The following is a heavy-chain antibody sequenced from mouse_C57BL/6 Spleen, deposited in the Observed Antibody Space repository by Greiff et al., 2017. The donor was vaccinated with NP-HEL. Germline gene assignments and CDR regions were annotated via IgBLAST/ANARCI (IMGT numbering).Heavy chain of an antibody. V-gene: IGHV1-20*01. CDR3: ARSNYDGYLYYFDY. D-gene: IGHD2-3*01. Sequence: VQLQQSGPELVKPGDAVKISCKASGYSFTGYFMNWVMQSHGKSLEWIGRINPYNGDTFYNQKFKGKATLTVDKSSSTAHMELRSLTSKDSAVYYCARSNYDGYLYYFDYWGQGTTLTVSS. J-gene: IGHJ2*01. CDR2: INPYNGDT. CDR1: GYSFTGYF.